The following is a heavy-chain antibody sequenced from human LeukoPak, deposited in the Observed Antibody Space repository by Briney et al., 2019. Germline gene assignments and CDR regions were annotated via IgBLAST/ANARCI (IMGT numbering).Heavy chain of an antibody. J-gene: IGHJ4*02. V-gene: IGHV4-59*01. CDR1: GGSISTYY. D-gene: IGHD2-15*01. CDR2: VHYSGST. CDR3: AREWSSFDY. Sequence: SETLSLTCTVSGGSISTYYWSWIRQPPGKGLEWIGYVHYSGSTSYYPSLKSRVTTSVDTSKNQLSLKLRSVTAADTAVYYCAREWSSFDYWGQGTLVTVSS.